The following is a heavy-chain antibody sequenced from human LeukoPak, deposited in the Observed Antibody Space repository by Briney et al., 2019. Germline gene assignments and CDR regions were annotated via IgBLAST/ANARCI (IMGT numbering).Heavy chain of an antibody. CDR1: GGSISSSSYY. J-gene: IGHJ3*02. CDR2: IYYSGST. V-gene: IGHV4-39*07. CDR3: ARDPIVVVLYYGAFDI. Sequence: PSETLSLTCTVSGGSISSSSYYWGWIRQPPGKGLEWIGSIYYSGSTYYNPSLKSRVTISVDTSKNQFSLKLSSVTAADTAVYYCARDPIVVVLYYGAFDIWGQGTMVTVSS. D-gene: IGHD2-2*01.